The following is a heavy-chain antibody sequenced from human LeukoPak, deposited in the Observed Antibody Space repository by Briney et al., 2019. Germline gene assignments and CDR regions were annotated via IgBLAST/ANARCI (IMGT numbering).Heavy chain of an antibody. V-gene: IGHV4-34*01. CDR3: ARRNRYCSSTSCYVVAFDI. CDR2: INHSGST. J-gene: IGHJ3*02. D-gene: IGHD2-2*01. Sequence: PSETLSLTCAVYGGSFSGYYWSWLRQPPGKGLEWIGEINHSGSTNYNPSLKSRVTISVDTSKNQFSLKLSSVTAADTAVYYCARRNRYCSSTSCYVVAFDIWGQGTMVTVSS. CDR1: GGSFSGYY.